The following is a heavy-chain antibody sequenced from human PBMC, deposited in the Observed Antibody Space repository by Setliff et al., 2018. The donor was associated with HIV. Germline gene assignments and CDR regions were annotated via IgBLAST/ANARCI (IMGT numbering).Heavy chain of an antibody. CDR3: ARVRLELRQYWFDS. D-gene: IGHD1-7*01. CDR1: GIMFRSYW. CDR2: INHSGST. J-gene: IGHJ5*01. V-gene: IGHV4-34*01. Sequence: ESLTISCVDSGIMFRSYWMGWIRQPPGKGLEWIGEINHSGSTNYNPSLKSRVTISVGTSKNQFSLKLNSVTAADTAVYYCARVRLELRQYWFDSWGQGSPVTVSS.